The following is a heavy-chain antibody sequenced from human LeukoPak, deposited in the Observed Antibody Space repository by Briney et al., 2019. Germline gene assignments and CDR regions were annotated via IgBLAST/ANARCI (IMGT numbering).Heavy chain of an antibody. CDR1: GGSISSSSYY. J-gene: IGHJ4*02. V-gene: IGHV4-39*01. CDR2: IYYSGST. CDR3: ARHKGGAVAMIDY. Sequence: SETLSLTCTVSGGSISSSSYYWGWIRQPPGKGLEWIGSIYYSGSTYYNPSLKSRVTISVDTSNNQFSLKLSSVTAADTAVYYCARHKGGAVAMIDYWGQGTLVTASS. D-gene: IGHD6-19*01.